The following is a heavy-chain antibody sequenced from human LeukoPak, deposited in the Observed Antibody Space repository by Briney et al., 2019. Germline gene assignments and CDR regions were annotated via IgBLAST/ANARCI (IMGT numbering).Heavy chain of an antibody. Sequence: GGSLRLSCAASGFTFSSYGMHWVRQAPGKGLEWVAFIPYDGSNKYYADSAKGRFTISRDNSKNTLYLQMNSLRAEDTAVYYCAKDPHPYGSGLFYYFDYWGQGTLVTVSS. CDR2: IPYDGSNK. CDR3: AKDPHPYGSGLFYYFDY. J-gene: IGHJ4*02. CDR1: GFTFSSYG. D-gene: IGHD3-10*01. V-gene: IGHV3-30*02.